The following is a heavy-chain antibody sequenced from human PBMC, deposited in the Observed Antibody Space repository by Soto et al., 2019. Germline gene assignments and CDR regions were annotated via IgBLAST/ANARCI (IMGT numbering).Heavy chain of an antibody. CDR1: GGSISSGDYY. D-gene: IGHD3-22*01. CDR3: ASLGYDSSGYYPGLVNY. V-gene: IGHV4-30-4*01. Sequence: QVQLQESGPGLVKPSQTLSLTCTVSGGSISSGDYYWSWIRQPPGKGLEWIGYIYNSGSTYYNPSLKSRVTISVDTSKHQFSLKLSSVTAADTAVYYCASLGYDSSGYYPGLVNYWGQGTLVTVSS. J-gene: IGHJ4*02. CDR2: IYNSGST.